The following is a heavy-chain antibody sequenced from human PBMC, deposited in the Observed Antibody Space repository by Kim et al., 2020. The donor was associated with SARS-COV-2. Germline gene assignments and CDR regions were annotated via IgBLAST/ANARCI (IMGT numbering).Heavy chain of an antibody. J-gene: IGHJ6*02. Sequence: KGRFTISRDDAKNSLYLQMNSLKTEDTAVYYCARVKVVAATRYYYYGMDVWGQGTTVTDSS. V-gene: IGHV3-72*01. CDR3: ARVKVVAATRYYYYGMDV. D-gene: IGHD2-15*01.